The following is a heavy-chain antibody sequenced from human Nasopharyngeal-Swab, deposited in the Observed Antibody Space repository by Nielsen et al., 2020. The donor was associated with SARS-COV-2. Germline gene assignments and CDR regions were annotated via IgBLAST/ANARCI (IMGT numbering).Heavy chain of an antibody. Sequence: GSLRLSCTVSGGSISSSSYYWGWIRQPPGKGLEWIGSIYYSGSTYYNPSLKSRVTISVDTSKNQFSLKLSSVTAADTAAYYCAREAPYCSGGSCYHYYMDVWGKGTTVTVSS. CDR1: GGSISSSSYY. CDR2: IYYSGST. V-gene: IGHV4-39*07. CDR3: AREAPYCSGGSCYHYYMDV. D-gene: IGHD2-15*01. J-gene: IGHJ6*03.